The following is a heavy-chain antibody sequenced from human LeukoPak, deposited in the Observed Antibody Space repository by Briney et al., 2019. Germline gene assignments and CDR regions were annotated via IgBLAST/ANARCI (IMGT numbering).Heavy chain of an antibody. D-gene: IGHD4-17*01. CDR1: GGSISSYY. J-gene: IGHJ4*02. V-gene: IGHV4-34*01. CDR3: ARGWDGDYVRVYFDY. CDR2: INHSGST. Sequence: KPSETLSLTCTVSGGSISSYYWSWIRQPPGKGLEWIGEINHSGSTNYNPSLKSRVTISVDTSKNQFSLKLSSVTAADTAVYYCARGWDGDYVRVYFDYWGQGTLVTVSS.